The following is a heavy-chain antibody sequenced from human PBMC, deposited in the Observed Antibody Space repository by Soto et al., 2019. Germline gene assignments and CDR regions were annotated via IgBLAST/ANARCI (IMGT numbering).Heavy chain of an antibody. CDR2: INPTDGTT. D-gene: IGHD1-26*01. V-gene: IGHV1-46*01. Sequence: QVQLVQSEAELRKPGTSVKVSCKTSGYPFTSYYMNWVRQAPAQGLEWMGVINPTDGTTTFAQKFHGRLTMTRDTPTSTVYMGLSSLRFDATAVYYWASCGSDGSSGDNWGQGPLVAVSS. CDR1: GYPFTSYY. J-gene: IGHJ4*02. CDR3: ASCGSDGSSGDN.